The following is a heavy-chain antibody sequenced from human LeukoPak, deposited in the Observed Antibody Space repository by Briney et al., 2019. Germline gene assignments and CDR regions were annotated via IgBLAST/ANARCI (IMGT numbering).Heavy chain of an antibody. CDR3: ARRYSSNGVCSYFEY. CDR2: IYPGDSDT. J-gene: IGHJ4*02. CDR1: GYSFTSYW. V-gene: IGHV5-51*01. D-gene: IGHD2-8*01. Sequence: GESLKISCKGSGYSFTSYWIDWVRQMPGKGLEWMGIIYPGDSDTRYSPSFQGQVTISVDKSISTAYLQWSSLKASDTAMYYCARRYSSNGVCSYFEYWGQGTLVTVSS.